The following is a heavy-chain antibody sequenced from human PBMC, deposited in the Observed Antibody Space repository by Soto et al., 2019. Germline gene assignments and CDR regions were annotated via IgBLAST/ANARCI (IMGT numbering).Heavy chain of an antibody. CDR2: ISSTSSTK. CDR1: GFTFSSHA. Sequence: LRLSCAASGFTFSSHAMNWVRQAPGKGLEWVSFISSTSSTKNYADSVKGRFTISRDNAKNSLYLQMSSLRDEDTAVYYCARRITMVRGPYYYYGLDVWGQGTTVTVSS. V-gene: IGHV3-48*02. CDR3: ARRITMVRGPYYYYGLDV. J-gene: IGHJ6*02. D-gene: IGHD3-10*01.